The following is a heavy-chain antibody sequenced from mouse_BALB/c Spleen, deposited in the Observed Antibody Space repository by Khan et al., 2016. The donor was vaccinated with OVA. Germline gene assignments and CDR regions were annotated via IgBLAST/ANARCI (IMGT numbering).Heavy chain of an antibody. CDR2: INPKNGGT. J-gene: IGHJ4*01. Sequence: VQLQQSGPELVKPGASVKISCKTSGYTFPEYTVHWVKQSLGKSLDWIGVINPKNGGTAYNQKFKGKATLAVDKSSSTAYMEFRNLTSEDSAVYYCARDEGRYWGGGTSVTVAS. D-gene: IGHD3-3*01. CDR1: GYTFPEYT. V-gene: IGHV1-18*01. CDR3: ARDEGRY.